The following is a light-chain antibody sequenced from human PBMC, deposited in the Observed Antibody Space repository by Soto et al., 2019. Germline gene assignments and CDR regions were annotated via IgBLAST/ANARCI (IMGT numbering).Light chain of an antibody. Sequence: DVPMTKSPSSLSASVGDRVTITCRASQSINNWLAWYQQKPGKAPKFLIYDASTLETGVPSRFSGSASGTEFTLTFSGLPPDDAAIYYCQQYDTYPLTFGGGTRVE. V-gene: IGKV1-5*01. CDR1: QSINNW. J-gene: IGKJ4*01. CDR2: DAS. CDR3: QQYDTYPLT.